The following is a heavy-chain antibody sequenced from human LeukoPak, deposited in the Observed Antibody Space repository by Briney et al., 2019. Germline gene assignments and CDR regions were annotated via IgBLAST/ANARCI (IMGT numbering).Heavy chain of an antibody. CDR2: IKQDGREK. V-gene: IGHV3-7*01. Sequence: GGSLRLSCAASGFTFTCCWMSWVRQTPGKGLEWVAGIKQDGREKFYADSVRGRFTISRDNAKNSLYLQLNSLRAEDTAVYYCARVPGITRYFDSWGQGIPVTVSS. CDR3: ARVPGITRYFDS. J-gene: IGHJ4*02. CDR1: GFTFTCCW. D-gene: IGHD1/OR15-1a*01.